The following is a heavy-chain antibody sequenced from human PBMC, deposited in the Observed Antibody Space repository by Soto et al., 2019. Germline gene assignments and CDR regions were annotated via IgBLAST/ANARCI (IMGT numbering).Heavy chain of an antibody. V-gene: IGHV5-51*01. CDR1: GYRITSCW. CDR2: IYPGDSDT. Sequence: GESLTNSSQFSGYRITSCWTGWVSQMPGKGLEWMGIIYPGDSDTRYSPSFQGQVTISADKSISTAYLQWSSLKASDTAIYYCATPPYSDAFDIWGQGTMVTVSS. J-gene: IGHJ3*02. CDR3: ATPPYSDAFDI. D-gene: IGHD2-15*01.